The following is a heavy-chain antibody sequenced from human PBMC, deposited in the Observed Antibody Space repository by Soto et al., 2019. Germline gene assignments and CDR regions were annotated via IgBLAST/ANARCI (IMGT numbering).Heavy chain of an antibody. D-gene: IGHD2-15*01. CDR2: ISGSGGST. CDR3: AKDVFYCSGGSCYFYYYYYYGMDV. Sequence: WGSLRLSCAASGFTFSSYAMSCVRQSPWKWLEWVSAISGSGGSTYYADSVKGRFTISRDNSKNTLYLQTNSLRAEDTAVYYCAKDVFYCSGGSCYFYYYYYYGMDVWGQGTTVTVSS. J-gene: IGHJ6*02. CDR1: GFTFSSYA. V-gene: IGHV3-23*01.